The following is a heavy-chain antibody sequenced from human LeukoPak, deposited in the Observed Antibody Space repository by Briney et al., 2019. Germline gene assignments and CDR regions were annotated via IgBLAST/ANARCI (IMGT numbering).Heavy chain of an antibody. CDR2: IRFDGSDE. CDR1: GSTFSSSG. Sequence: GGSLRLSCAASGSTFSSSGMHWVRQAPGKGLEWVAFIRFDGSDECYRDSVKGRFTISRDNSKNTLYLQMNSLRTEDTAVYYCANRPPKITAAGTSHDFHYWGQGTLVTVSS. D-gene: IGHD6-13*01. CDR3: ANRPPKITAAGTSHDFHY. V-gene: IGHV3-30*02. J-gene: IGHJ4*02.